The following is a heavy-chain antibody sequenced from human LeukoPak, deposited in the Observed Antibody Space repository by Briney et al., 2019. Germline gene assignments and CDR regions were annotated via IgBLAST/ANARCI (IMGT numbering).Heavy chain of an antibody. CDR1: GGTFSSYA. V-gene: IGHV1-18*01. CDR2: ISPNNGNT. J-gene: IGHJ5*02. CDR3: ARGLPIPSRSWYPFDP. Sequence: ASVKVSCKASGGTFSSYATNWVRQAPGKGLEWLGWISPNNGNTDFAQNFQDRLMMTTDTSTSTVYMELMSLRADDTAVYYCARGLPIPSRSWYPFDPWGQGTLVTVSS. D-gene: IGHD6-13*01.